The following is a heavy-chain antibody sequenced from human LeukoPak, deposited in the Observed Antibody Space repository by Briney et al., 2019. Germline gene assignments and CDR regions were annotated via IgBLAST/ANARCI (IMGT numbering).Heavy chain of an antibody. Sequence: SETLSLTCTVSGGSISSSSYYWGWIRQPPGKGLEWIGSIYCSGSTYYNPSLKGRVTISVDTSKNQFSLKLSSVTAADTAVYYCARESYIWEYYFDYWGQGTLVTVSS. CDR1: GGSISSSSYY. CDR3: ARESYIWEYYFDY. CDR2: IYCSGST. V-gene: IGHV4-39*07. J-gene: IGHJ4*02. D-gene: IGHD1-26*01.